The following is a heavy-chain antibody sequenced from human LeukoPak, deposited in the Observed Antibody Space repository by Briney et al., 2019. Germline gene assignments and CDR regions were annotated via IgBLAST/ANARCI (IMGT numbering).Heavy chain of an antibody. J-gene: IGHJ6*02. D-gene: IGHD3-3*02. V-gene: IGHV3-23*01. CDR1: GFTFSSYA. Sequence: HPGGSLRLSCAASGFTFSSYAMSWVRQAPGKGLEWVSAISGSGGSTYYADSVKGRFTISRDNSKNTLYLQMNSLRAEDTAVYYCARDRHFWSGYYYYYYGMDVWGQGTTVTVSS. CDR3: ARDRHFWSGYYYYYYGMDV. CDR2: ISGSGGST.